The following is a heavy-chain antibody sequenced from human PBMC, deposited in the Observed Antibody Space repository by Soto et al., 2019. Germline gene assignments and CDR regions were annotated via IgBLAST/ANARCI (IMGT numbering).Heavy chain of an antibody. J-gene: IGHJ6*02. D-gene: IGHD1-1*01. V-gene: IGHV1-3*01. CDR2: INAGNGNT. CDR1: GYTFTSYA. CDR3: ASNRIQLAPYGMDV. Sequence: GASVKVSCKASGYTFTSYAMHWVRRAPGQRLEWMGWINAGNGNTKYSQKFQGRVTITRDTSASTAYMELSSLRSEDTAVYYCASNRIQLAPYGMDVWGQGTTVTVSS.